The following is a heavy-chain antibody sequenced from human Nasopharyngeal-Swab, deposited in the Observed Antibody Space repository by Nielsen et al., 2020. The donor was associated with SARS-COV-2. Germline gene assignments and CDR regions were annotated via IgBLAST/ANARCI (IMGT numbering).Heavy chain of an antibody. D-gene: IGHD3-3*01. CDR3: ARAVRYYDFWSGYSPGFESYYYYGMDV. V-gene: IGHV1-3*01. J-gene: IGHJ6*02. Sequence: ASVKVSCKASGFTFTSSAMQWVRQARGQRLEWMGWINAGNGNTKYSQKFQGRVTITRDTSASTAYMELSSLRSEDTAVYYCARAVRYYDFWSGYSPGFESYYYYGMDVWGQGTTVTVSS. CDR2: INAGNGNT. CDR1: GFTFTSSA.